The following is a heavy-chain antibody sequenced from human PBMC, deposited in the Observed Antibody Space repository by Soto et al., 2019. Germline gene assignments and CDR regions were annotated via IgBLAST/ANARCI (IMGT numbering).Heavy chain of an antibody. V-gene: IGHV4-59*01. Sequence: SETLSLTCSVSGGSTSSYYWSWIRQPPGKGLEWIGYIYYSGSTNYNPSLKSRVIISVDTSKNQFSLKLSSVTAADTAVYYCARYYDSSGYYDYWGQGTLVTVSS. J-gene: IGHJ4*02. CDR1: GGSTSSYY. CDR2: IYYSGST. CDR3: ARYYDSSGYYDY. D-gene: IGHD3-22*01.